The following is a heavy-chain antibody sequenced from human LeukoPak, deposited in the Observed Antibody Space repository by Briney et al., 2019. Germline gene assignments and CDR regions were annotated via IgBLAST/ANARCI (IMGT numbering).Heavy chain of an antibody. Sequence: ASVKVSCKASGYTFTSYDINWVRQATGQGLEWMGWMNPNSGNTGYAQKFQGRVTITRNTSISTAYMELSSLRSEDTAVYYCARGGRDGYNYDYYYYMDVWGKGTTVTVSS. CDR2: MNPNSGNT. CDR3: ARGGRDGYNYDYYYYMDV. CDR1: GYTFTSYD. V-gene: IGHV1-8*03. D-gene: IGHD5-24*01. J-gene: IGHJ6*03.